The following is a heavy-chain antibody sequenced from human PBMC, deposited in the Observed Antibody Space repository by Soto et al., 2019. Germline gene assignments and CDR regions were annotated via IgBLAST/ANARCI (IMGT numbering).Heavy chain of an antibody. J-gene: IGHJ4*02. V-gene: IGHV3-23*01. CDR1: GLTFSSHG. CDR2: ISGNGRNT. Sequence: EVQLLESGGDLVQPGGSLRLSCAVSGLTFSSHGMSWVRQAPGKGLDWVSAISGNGRNTYYADSVKGRFTVSRDNSENTLFLQMNSLRAEDTAMYFCAKNGLSNTPSAIDSWGQGTPVTVSS. D-gene: IGHD2-2*01. CDR3: AKNGLSNTPSAIDS.